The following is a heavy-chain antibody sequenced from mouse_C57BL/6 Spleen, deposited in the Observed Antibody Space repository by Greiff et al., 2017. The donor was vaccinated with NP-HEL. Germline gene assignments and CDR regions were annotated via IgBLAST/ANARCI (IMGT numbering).Heavy chain of an antibody. CDR2: ISSGGSYT. CDR3: ARLANYYGSSYWYFDV. V-gene: IGHV5-6*01. Sequence: EVKLMESGGDLVKPGGSLKLSCAASGFTFSSYGMSWVRQTPDKRLEWVATISSGGSYTYYPDSVKGRFTISRDNAKNTLYLQMSSLKSEDTAMYYCARLANYYGSSYWYFDVWGTGTTVTVSS. D-gene: IGHD1-1*01. CDR1: GFTFSSYG. J-gene: IGHJ1*03.